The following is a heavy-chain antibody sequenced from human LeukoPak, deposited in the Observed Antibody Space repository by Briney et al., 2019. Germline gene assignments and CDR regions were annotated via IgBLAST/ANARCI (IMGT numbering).Heavy chain of an antibody. D-gene: IGHD2-15*01. Sequence: PSETLSLTCTVSGGSSSSGDYNWSWIRQPPGKGLEWIGYIYYSGSTHYDPSLKSRATISIDTSKRQFSLKLSSVTAADTAVYYCARGGLAAPPGYAFDIWGQGTMVTVSS. CDR3: ARGGLAAPPGYAFDI. CDR1: GGSSSSGDYN. J-gene: IGHJ3*02. V-gene: IGHV4-30-4*01. CDR2: IYYSGST.